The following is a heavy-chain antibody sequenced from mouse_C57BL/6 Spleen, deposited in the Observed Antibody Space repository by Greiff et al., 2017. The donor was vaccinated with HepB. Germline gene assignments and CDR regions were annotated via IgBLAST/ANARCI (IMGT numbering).Heavy chain of an antibody. Sequence: EVQRVESGGGLVKPGGSLKLSCAASGFTFSSYTMSWVRQTPEKRLEWVATISGGGGNTYYPDSVKGRFTISRDNAKNTLYLQMSSLRSEDTALYYCARAYYSLYFDYWGQGTTLTVSS. J-gene: IGHJ2*01. CDR1: GFTFSSYT. CDR2: ISGGGGNT. D-gene: IGHD2-12*01. V-gene: IGHV5-9*01. CDR3: ARAYYSLYFDY.